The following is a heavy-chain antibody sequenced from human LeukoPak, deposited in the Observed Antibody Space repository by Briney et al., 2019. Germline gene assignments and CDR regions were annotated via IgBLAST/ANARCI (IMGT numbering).Heavy chain of an antibody. CDR2: IHYSGGT. CDR1: GGSITSYH. CDR3: ARLGTTFDAFDL. Sequence: SETLSLTCTVSGGSITSYHWGCIRQPPGKGLELMGCIHYSGGTNYNPSLRSRLAISIDSSKNQFSLTLNSATAADTAVYYCARLGTTFDAFDLWGQGTMITVSS. V-gene: IGHV4-59*13. D-gene: IGHD2/OR15-2a*01. J-gene: IGHJ3*01.